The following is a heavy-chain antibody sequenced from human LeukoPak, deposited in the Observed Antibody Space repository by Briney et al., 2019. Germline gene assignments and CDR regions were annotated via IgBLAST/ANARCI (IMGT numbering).Heavy chain of an antibody. D-gene: IGHD6-19*01. V-gene: IGHV4-39*07. Sequence: SETLSLTCTVSGGSISSGGYYWSWIRQPPGKGLEWIGEINHSGSTNYNPSLKSRVTISVDTSKNQFSLKLSSVTAADTAVYYCARAGGEQWLVQDWWFDPWGQGTLVTVSS. CDR1: GGSISSGGYY. CDR3: ARAGGEQWLVQDWWFDP. J-gene: IGHJ5*02. CDR2: INHSGST.